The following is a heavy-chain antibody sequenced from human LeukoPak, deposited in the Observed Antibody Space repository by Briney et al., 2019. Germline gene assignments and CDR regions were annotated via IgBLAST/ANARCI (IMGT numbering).Heavy chain of an antibody. CDR1: GFTFSTFA. Sequence: GGSLRLSCAASGFTFSTFAMSWVRQPPGKGLEWVSSIFPSGGEIHYADSVRGRFTISRDNSKSTLSLQMNSLRAEDTAIYYCATYRQVLLPFESWGQGTLVTVSS. D-gene: IGHD2-8*02. J-gene: IGHJ4*02. V-gene: IGHV3-23*01. CDR2: IFPSGGEI. CDR3: ATYRQVLLPFES.